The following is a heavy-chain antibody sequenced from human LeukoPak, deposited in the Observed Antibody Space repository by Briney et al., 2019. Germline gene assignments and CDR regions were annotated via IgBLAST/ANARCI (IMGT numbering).Heavy chain of an antibody. V-gene: IGHV4-39*06. CDR3: ARTDPHYYDSSGSSYTDS. D-gene: IGHD3-22*01. Sequence: SETLSRTGTVSGGSSSSSSYYWGWIRQPPGKGLEWIGSIYYSGSTYYNPSLKSLVTISLNTSKNRVPLKLSSVTAAEKAVYYPARTDPHYYDSSGSSYTDSWGPGTLVTVSS. J-gene: IGHJ4*02. CDR1: GGSSSSSSYY. CDR2: IYYSGST.